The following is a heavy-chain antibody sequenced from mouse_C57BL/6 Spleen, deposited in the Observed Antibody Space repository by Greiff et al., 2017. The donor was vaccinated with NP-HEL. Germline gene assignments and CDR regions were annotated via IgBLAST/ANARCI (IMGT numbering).Heavy chain of an antibody. CDR1: GYSFTGYY. CDR3: ARLRHPYPMDY. D-gene: IGHD6-1*01. Sequence: VQLQQSGPELVKPGASVKISCKASGYSFTGYYMNWVKQSPEKSLEWIGEINPSTGGTTYNQKFKAKATLTVDKSSSTAYMQLKSLTSEDSAVYYCARLRHPYPMDYWGQGTSVTVSS. V-gene: IGHV1-42*01. J-gene: IGHJ4*01. CDR2: INPSTGGT.